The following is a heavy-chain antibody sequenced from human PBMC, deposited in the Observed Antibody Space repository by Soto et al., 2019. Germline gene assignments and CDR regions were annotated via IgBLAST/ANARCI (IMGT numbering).Heavy chain of an antibody. V-gene: IGHV1-18*04. CDR1: GYSFINYG. CDR2: INPYNGNT. Sequence: GASVKVSCKASGYSFINYGISWVRQAPGQGLEWMGWINPYNGNTNYAQKVQGRLTMTTDTSTSTAYMELKSLRSDDTAVYNCARVPTDSSGYYKYYFDYWGQGTLVTVSS. CDR3: ARVPTDSSGYYKYYFDY. D-gene: IGHD3-22*01. J-gene: IGHJ4*02.